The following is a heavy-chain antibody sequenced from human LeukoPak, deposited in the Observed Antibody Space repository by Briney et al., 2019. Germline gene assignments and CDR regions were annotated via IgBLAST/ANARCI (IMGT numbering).Heavy chain of an antibody. V-gene: IGHV1-18*01. CDR3: AIEGLLGSSSWYYQYFHH. CDR2: ISAYNGNT. Sequence: ASVKVSCKASGYTLTRYGISWVRQAPGEGLEGMGWISAYNGNTNYAQKLQGRVTMTTHTSTSTAYMELRSLRSDYTAVYYCAIEGLLGSSSWYYQYFHHWGQGTLVTVSS. J-gene: IGHJ1*01. D-gene: IGHD6-13*01. CDR1: GYTLTRYG.